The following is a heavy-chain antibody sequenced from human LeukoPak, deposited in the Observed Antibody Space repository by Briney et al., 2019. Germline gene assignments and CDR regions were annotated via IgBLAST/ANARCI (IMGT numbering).Heavy chain of an antibody. J-gene: IGHJ4*02. CDR2: IYYTGST. CDR3: ARDRPGGSSLDY. Sequence: SETLSLTCTVSGGSISRDYRSWIRQPPGKGLEWIGYIYYTGSTNYNPSLKSRVTISVDTSKNQFSLKLSSVTAADTAVYYCARDRPGGSSLDYWGQGTLVTVSS. D-gene: IGHD6-13*01. CDR1: GGSISRDY. V-gene: IGHV4-59*01.